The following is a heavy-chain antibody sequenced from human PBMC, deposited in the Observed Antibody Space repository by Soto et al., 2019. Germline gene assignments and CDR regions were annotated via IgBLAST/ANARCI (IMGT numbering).Heavy chain of an antibody. J-gene: IGHJ4*02. Sequence: SETLSLTCAVYGGSFSGYYWSWFRQPPGKWLEWIGEINHSGSTNYNPSLKSRVTISVDTSKNQFSLKLSSVTAADTAVYYCARDSIVGATGGDYWGQGXLVTVYS. D-gene: IGHD1-26*01. V-gene: IGHV4-34*01. CDR1: GGSFSGYY. CDR3: ARDSIVGATGGDY. CDR2: INHSGST.